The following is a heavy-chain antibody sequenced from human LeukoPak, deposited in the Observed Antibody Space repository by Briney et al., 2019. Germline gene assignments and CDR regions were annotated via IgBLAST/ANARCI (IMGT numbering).Heavy chain of an antibody. Sequence: SETLSLTCAVYGGSFSGYYWSWIRQPPGKGLEWIGEINHSGSTNYNPSLKSRVTISVDTSKNQFSLQLNSVTAADTAVYCARLDSSSRSYFFDYWGQGTLVTVSS. CDR1: GGSFSGYY. D-gene: IGHD6-13*01. CDR2: INHSGST. CDR3: RLDSSSRSYFFDY. V-gene: IGHV4-34*03. J-gene: IGHJ4*02.